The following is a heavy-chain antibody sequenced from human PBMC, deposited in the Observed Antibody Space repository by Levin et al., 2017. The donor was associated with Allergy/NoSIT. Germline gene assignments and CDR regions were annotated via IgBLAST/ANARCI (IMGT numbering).Heavy chain of an antibody. CDR2: ISYDGSNK. Sequence: GESLKISCAASGFTFSSYGMHWVRQAPGKGLEWVAVISYDGSNKYYADSVKGRFTISRDNSKNTLYLQMNSLRAEDTAVYYCAKGYSSSWYYGGDAFDIWGQGTMVTVSS. V-gene: IGHV3-30*18. CDR3: AKGYSSSWYYGGDAFDI. J-gene: IGHJ3*02. CDR1: GFTFSSYG. D-gene: IGHD6-13*01.